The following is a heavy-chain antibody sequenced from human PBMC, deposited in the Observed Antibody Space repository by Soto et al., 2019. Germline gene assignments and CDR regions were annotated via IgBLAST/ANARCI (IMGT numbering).Heavy chain of an antibody. V-gene: IGHV4-31*03. CDR2: IYYSGST. CDR3: ARDLLQVVASGYDLGYYYYGMDV. J-gene: IGHJ6*02. D-gene: IGHD5-12*01. Sequence: ASETLSLTCTVSGGSISSGGYYWSWIRQHPGKGLEWIGYIYYSGSTYYNPSLKSRVTISVDTSKNQFSLKLSSVTAADTAVYYCARDLLQVVASGYDLGYYYYGMDVWGQGTTVTVSS. CDR1: GGSISSGGYY.